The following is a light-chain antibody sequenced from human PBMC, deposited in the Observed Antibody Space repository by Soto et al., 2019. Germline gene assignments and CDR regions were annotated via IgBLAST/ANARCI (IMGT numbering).Light chain of an antibody. V-gene: IGLV2-8*01. CDR3: RSHGGSNPGV. Sequence: QSVLTQPPAASGSPGQSVTISCTGSSSDVGGYKYVSWYQQHPGKAPKLLIYEVNQRPSGVPDRFSGSKSGNTASLAVSGLPAEDEADYYCRSHGGSNPGVFGGGTKLTVL. CDR1: SSDVGGYKY. J-gene: IGLJ3*02. CDR2: EVN.